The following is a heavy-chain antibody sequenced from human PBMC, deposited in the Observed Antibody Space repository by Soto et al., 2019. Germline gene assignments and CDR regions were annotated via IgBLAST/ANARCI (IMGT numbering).Heavy chain of an antibody. Sequence: EVQLLESGGCLVQPGGSLRLSCAASGFTFSSYAMSWVRQAPGKGLEWVSAISGSGGSTYYADSVKGRFTISRDNSKNTLYLQMNSLRAEDTAVYYCAKAIVVVPAAGFCFDYWGQGTLVTVSS. V-gene: IGHV3-23*01. CDR1: GFTFSSYA. CDR2: ISGSGGST. D-gene: IGHD2-2*01. J-gene: IGHJ4*02. CDR3: AKAIVVVPAAGFCFDY.